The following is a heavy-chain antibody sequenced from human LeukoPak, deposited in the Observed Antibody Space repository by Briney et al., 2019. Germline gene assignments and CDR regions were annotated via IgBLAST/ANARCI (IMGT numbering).Heavy chain of an antibody. J-gene: IGHJ3*02. CDR1: GFTFSSYN. Sequence: GGSLRLSCAASGFTFSSYNMNWVRQAPGKGLEWVSSISSGSSYIYYADSVKGRFTISRDNAKNSLHLQMNSLRAEDTAVYYCARDLGGDILTGYLGDAFDIWGQGTMVTVSS. V-gene: IGHV3-21*01. CDR2: ISSGSSYI. CDR3: ARDLGGDILTGYLGDAFDI. D-gene: IGHD3-9*01.